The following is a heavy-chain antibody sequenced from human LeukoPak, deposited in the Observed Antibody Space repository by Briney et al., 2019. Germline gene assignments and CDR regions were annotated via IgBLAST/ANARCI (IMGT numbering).Heavy chain of an antibody. CDR1: GASFSSSTYS. CDR2: IHTSGSN. CDR3: ARLSAAVHLGAFDL. Sequence: SETLSLTCTVSGASFSSSTYSWGWIRQPPGKGLEWIGYIHTSGSNNQYPSLKSRVTISVDRSKNHFSLRLTSVTAADTAVYYCARLSAAVHLGAFDLWGQGTMVTVSS. V-gene: IGHV4-61*05. D-gene: IGHD3-3*01. J-gene: IGHJ3*01.